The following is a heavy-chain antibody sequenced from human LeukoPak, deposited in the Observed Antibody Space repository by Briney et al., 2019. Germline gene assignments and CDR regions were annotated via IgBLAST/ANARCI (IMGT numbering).Heavy chain of an antibody. J-gene: IGHJ4*02. CDR3: ARNSESLTHPKY. V-gene: IGHV3-7*01. CDR2: INQDGSEK. CDR1: GFTLGVYW. Sequence: GGSLRLSCAASGFTLGVYWMTWVRQAPGKGLEWVANINQDGSEKHYLDSVKGRFTISRDYPRNSLSLQMSSLRAEDTAIYYCARNSESLTHPKYWGQGALVTVSS. D-gene: IGHD1-14*01.